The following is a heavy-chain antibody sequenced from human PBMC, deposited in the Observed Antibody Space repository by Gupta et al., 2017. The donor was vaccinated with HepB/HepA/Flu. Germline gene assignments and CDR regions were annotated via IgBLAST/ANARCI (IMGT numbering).Heavy chain of an antibody. D-gene: IGHD3-22*01. J-gene: IGHJ4*02. CDR3: TKGESGGGYYSPFDS. Sequence: EVQLLESGGGLVQPGGSLRLSCAGSGFTFSGYGMSWVRQAPGKGLEWVSIISTDSSDKYYVDSVKGRFTISRDNSSNTLYLQMNSLTAEDTAVYFCTKGESGGGYYSPFDSWGQGTLVTVSS. CDR1: GFTFSGYG. CDR2: ISTDSSDK. V-gene: IGHV3-23*01.